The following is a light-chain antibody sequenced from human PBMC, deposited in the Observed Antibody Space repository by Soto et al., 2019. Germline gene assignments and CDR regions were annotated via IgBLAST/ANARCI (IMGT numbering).Light chain of an antibody. CDR2: GAS. CDR3: QQHGSSPTT. CDR1: QSVSSSY. Sequence: EIVLTQSPGTLSLSPGERATLSCRASQSVSSSYLAWYQQKPGQAPRLLIYGASSRATGIPDRFSGSGSETDFTLTISRLEPEDFAVYYCQQHGSSPTTFGQGTKVDIK. V-gene: IGKV3-20*01. J-gene: IGKJ1*01.